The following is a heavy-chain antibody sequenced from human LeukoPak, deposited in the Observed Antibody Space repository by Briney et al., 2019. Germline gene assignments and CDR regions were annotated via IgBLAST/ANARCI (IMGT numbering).Heavy chain of an antibody. J-gene: IGHJ4*02. CDR2: IYYSGST. CDR3: ARQGAGVPFDY. CDR1: GGSISSSSYY. D-gene: IGHD3-10*01. Sequence: SETLSLTCTVSGGSISSSSYYWSWIRQPPGKGLEWIGYIYYSGSTNYNPSLKSQVTIPVDTSKNQFSLKLSSVTAADTAVYYCARQGAGVPFDYWGRGTLVTVSS. V-gene: IGHV4-61*05.